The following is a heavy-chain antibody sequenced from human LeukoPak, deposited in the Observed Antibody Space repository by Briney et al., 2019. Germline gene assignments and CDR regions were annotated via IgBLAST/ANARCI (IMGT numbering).Heavy chain of an antibody. CDR2: IYYSGDT. CDR3: ARSQQLIRTFDY. Sequence: KASETLSLTCTVSDDSISPYYWSWIRQPPGKGLEWIGYIYYSGDTNYNPSLKSRVTMSVDTSKNQFSLKVTSVTAADTAVYYCARSQQLIRTFDYWGQGTLVTVSS. J-gene: IGHJ4*02. CDR1: DDSISPYY. V-gene: IGHV4-59*01. D-gene: IGHD6-13*01.